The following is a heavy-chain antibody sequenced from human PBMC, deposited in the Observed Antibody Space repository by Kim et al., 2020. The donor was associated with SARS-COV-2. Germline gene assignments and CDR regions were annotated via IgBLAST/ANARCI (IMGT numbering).Heavy chain of an antibody. CDR3: TTEVWRIQDALDV. Sequence: YAAPVKGRFTISRDDSRNTLYLQMNSLKTDDTGVYYCTTEVWRIQDALDVWGQGTTVTVSS. V-gene: IGHV3-15*01. D-gene: IGHD2-8*01. J-gene: IGHJ6*02.